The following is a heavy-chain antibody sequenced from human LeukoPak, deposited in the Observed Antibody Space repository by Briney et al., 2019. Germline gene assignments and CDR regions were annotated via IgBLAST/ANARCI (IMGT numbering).Heavy chain of an antibody. CDR3: ARTSLWFLFDP. D-gene: IGHD3-10*01. V-gene: IGHV4-4*09. Sequence: SETLSLTCSVSGASIRSYYWSWIRQPPGKGLEWIGYIYTSGSTNHNPSLKSRVTISVDTSKNQFSLKLSSVTAADTAVYYCARTSLWFLFDPWGQGTLVTVSS. J-gene: IGHJ5*02. CDR1: GASIRSYY. CDR2: IYTSGST.